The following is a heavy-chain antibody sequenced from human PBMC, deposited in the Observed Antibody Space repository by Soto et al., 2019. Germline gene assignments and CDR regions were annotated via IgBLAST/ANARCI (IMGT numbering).Heavy chain of an antibody. J-gene: IGHJ6*02. CDR3: ARDPQPLLEWSYYGMDV. Sequence: QVQLVQSGAEVKKPGASVKVSCKASGYTFTSYYMHWVRQAPGQGLEWMGIINPSGGSTSYAQKFQGRVTMTRDTSTSTVYMEQSSLRSEDTAVYYCARDPQPLLEWSYYGMDVWGQGTTVTVSS. CDR2: INPSGGST. D-gene: IGHD3-3*01. V-gene: IGHV1-46*01. CDR1: GYTFTSYY.